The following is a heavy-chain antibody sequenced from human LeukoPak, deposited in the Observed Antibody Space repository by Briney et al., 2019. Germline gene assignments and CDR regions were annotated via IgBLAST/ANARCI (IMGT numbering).Heavy chain of an antibody. V-gene: IGHV3-7*01. CDR2: IKQDGSEK. Sequence: GGSLRLSCAASGFTFSSYWMSWVRQAPGKGLEWVANIKQDGSEKYYVDSVKGRFTTSRDNAKNSLYLQMNSLRAEDTAVYYCARDEKLLWFGESGPFDYWGQGTLVTVSS. J-gene: IGHJ4*02. D-gene: IGHD3-10*01. CDR1: GFTFSSYW. CDR3: ARDEKLLWFGESGPFDY.